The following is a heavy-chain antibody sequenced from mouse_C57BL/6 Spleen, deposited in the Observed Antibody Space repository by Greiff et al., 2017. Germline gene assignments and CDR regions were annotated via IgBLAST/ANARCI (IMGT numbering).Heavy chain of an antibody. J-gene: IGHJ3*01. Sequence: EVQGVESGGGLVKPGGSLKLSCAASGFTFSDYGMHWVRQAPEKGLAWVAYISSGSSTIYYADTVKGRFTISRDNAKNTLFLQMDSLRSEDTAMYYCASYYNWCAYWGQGTLVTVSA. CDR2: ISSGSSTI. CDR3: ASYYNWCAY. D-gene: IGHD2-12*01. V-gene: IGHV5-17*01. CDR1: GFTFSDYG.